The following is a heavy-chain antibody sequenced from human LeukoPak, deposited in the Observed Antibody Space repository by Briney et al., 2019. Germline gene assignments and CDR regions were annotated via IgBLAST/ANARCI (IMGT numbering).Heavy chain of an antibody. D-gene: IGHD2-15*01. V-gene: IGHV4-34*01. CDR2: IKHSGST. J-gene: IGHJ4*02. CDR3: ARVGGSSPGIDY. CDR1: GGSFSGYY. Sequence: SETLSLTCAVYGGSFSGYYWSWIRQPPGKGLEWIGEIKHSGSTNYNPSLKSRVTISVDTSKNQFSLKLSSVTAADTAVYYCARVGGSSPGIDYWGQGTLVTVSS.